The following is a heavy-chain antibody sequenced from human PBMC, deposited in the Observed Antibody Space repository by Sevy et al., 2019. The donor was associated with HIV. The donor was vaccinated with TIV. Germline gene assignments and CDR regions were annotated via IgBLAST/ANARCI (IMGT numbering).Heavy chain of an antibody. J-gene: IGHJ4*02. CDR2: IRSKGNSYAT. Sequence: GSLRLSCAASGFTFSGSAMQWVRQASGKGLEWVGRIRSKGNSYATAYAASVKGRFTISRDDSKNTVYLQMNSLKTEDTAVYYCTRGGARDSSSWYDYFDYWGQGTLVTVSS. D-gene: IGHD6-13*01. CDR1: GFTFSGSA. CDR3: TRGGARDSSSWYDYFDY. V-gene: IGHV3-73*01.